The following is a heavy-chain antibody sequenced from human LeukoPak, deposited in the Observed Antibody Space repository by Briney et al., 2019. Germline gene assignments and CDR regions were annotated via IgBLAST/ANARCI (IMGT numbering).Heavy chain of an antibody. CDR3: ARAPVGSYFDY. CDR1: GGSFSGYY. V-gene: IGHV4-34*01. D-gene: IGHD1-26*01. J-gene: IGHJ4*02. CDR2: INHSGST. Sequence: SETLSLTCAVYGGSFSGYYWSWIRQPPGKGLEWIGEINHSGSTNYNPSLKSRVTISVDTSKNRFSLKLSSVTAADAAVYYCARAPVGSYFDYWGQGTLVTVSS.